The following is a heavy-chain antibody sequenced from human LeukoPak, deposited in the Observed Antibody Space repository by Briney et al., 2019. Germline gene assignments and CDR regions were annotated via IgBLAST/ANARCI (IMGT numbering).Heavy chain of an antibody. J-gene: IGHJ4*02. Sequence: ASVKVSCKASGYTFTSYGISWVRQAPGQGLEWMGWISAFNGNTNYAQKFRGRVTMTTEASTSTAYMELRSLRSDDTAFYYCAREPGLARSTFFDYWGQGTLVTVST. CDR3: AREPGLARSTFFDY. CDR2: ISAFNGNT. D-gene: IGHD3-16*01. V-gene: IGHV1-18*01. CDR1: GYTFTSYG.